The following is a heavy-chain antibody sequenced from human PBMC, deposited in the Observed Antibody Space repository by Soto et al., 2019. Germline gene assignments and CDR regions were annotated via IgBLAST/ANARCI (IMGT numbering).Heavy chain of an antibody. CDR3: ASPVACGGDCFFGMDV. V-gene: IGHV3-21*01. D-gene: IGHD2-21*02. Sequence: GGSLRLSCAASGFTFSSYSMNWVRQAQGKGLEWVSSISSSSSYIYYADSVKGRFTISRDNAKNSLYLQMNSLRAEEKAVYYCASPVACGGDCFFGMDVWGQGTTVTVSS. J-gene: IGHJ6*02. CDR1: GFTFSSYS. CDR2: ISSSSSYI.